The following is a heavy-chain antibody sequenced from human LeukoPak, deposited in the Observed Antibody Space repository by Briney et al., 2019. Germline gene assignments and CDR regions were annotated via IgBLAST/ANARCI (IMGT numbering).Heavy chain of an antibody. V-gene: IGHV3-30*02. J-gene: IGHJ6*03. D-gene: IGHD2-21*01. CDR1: GFTFSSYG. CDR2: IWYGGSNK. CDR3: AKDQGTGDSASYMDV. Sequence: PGGSLRLSCAASGFTFSSYGMHWVRQAPGKGLEWVAVIWYGGSNKYYADSVKGRFTISRDNSKNTLYLQMNSLRAEDTAVYYCAKDQGTGDSASYMDVWGKGTTVTVSS.